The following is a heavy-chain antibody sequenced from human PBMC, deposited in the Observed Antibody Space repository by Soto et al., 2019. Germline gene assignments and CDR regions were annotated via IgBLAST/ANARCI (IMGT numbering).Heavy chain of an antibody. V-gene: IGHV3-74*01. CDR1: GFTFSSYW. CDR2: INSDGSTT. CDR3: TRGVSYESGSYDY. D-gene: IGHD3-10*01. J-gene: IGHJ4*02. Sequence: EVQLVESGGGLVQPGGSLRLSCAASGFTFSSYWMHWVRQAPGKGLVWVSRINSDGSTTTYADSVKGRFTISRDNAKTTLYLQMNSLRAEDTAVYYCTRGVSYESGSYDYWGQGTLVTVSS.